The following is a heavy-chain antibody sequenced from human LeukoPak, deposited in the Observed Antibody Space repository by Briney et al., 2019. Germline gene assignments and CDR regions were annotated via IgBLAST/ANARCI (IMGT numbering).Heavy chain of an antibody. Sequence: SETLSLTCAVYGGSFSGYYWSWIRQPPGKGLEWIGEINHSGSTNYNPSLKSRVTISVDTTKNQFSLKLSSVTAADTAVYYCARWQRITTFRLHAFDIWGQGTMVTVSS. J-gene: IGHJ3*02. CDR3: ARWQRITTFRLHAFDI. D-gene: IGHD3-9*01. CDR1: GGSFSGYY. V-gene: IGHV4-34*01. CDR2: INHSGST.